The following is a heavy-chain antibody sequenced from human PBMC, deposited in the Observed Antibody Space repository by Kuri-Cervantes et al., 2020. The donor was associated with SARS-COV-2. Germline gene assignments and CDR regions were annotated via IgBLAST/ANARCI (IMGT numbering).Heavy chain of an antibody. J-gene: IGHJ3*02. V-gene: IGHV1-69*04. CDR1: GGTFSSYA. CDR2: IIPILGIA. CDR3: ARATPLGPTTPGI. Sequence: SVKVSCKASGGTFSSYAISWVRQAPGQGLEWMGRIIPILGIANYAQKFQGRVTITADKSTSTAYMELSSLRSEDTAVYYCARATPLGPTTPGIWGQGTMVTVSS. D-gene: IGHD3-16*01.